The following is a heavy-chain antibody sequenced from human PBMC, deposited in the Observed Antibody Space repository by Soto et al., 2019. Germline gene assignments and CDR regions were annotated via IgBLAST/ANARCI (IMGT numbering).Heavy chain of an antibody. Sequence: PSETLSLTCAVYGGSFSGYYWSWIRQPPGKGLEWIGEINHSGSTTYNPSLKSRVTMSVDTSKNQCSPKLSSVTVADTAVYYCARVGQHIVVVTAIPGSFDIWGQGTMVTVSS. CDR2: INHSGST. V-gene: IGHV4-34*01. J-gene: IGHJ3*02. CDR1: GGSFSGYY. CDR3: ARVGQHIVVVTAIPGSFDI. D-gene: IGHD2-21*02.